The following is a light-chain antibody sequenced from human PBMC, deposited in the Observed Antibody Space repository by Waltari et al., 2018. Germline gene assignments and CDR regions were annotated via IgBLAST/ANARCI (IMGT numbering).Light chain of an antibody. CDR2: GKN. Sequence: SSELTQDPDVSVALGQTVRITCQGDSLRSYYASWYQQKPGQAPVLVIYGKNNRPSGIPDRFSGSSSGNTASLTITGAQAEDEADYYCNSRESSGNHWVFGGGTKLTVL. CDR3: NSRESSGNHWV. J-gene: IGLJ3*02. V-gene: IGLV3-19*01. CDR1: SLRSYY.